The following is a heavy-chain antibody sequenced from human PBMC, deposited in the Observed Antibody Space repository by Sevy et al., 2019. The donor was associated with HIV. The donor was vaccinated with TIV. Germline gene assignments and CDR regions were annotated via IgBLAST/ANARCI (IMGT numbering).Heavy chain of an antibody. CDR1: GFTVSSNY. Sequence: GGSLRLSCAASGFTVSSNYMSWVRQAPGKGLEWVSVIYSGGSTYYSDSVKGRFTISRDNSKNTLYLQMNSLRAEDTAVYYWARDFREYSSGSFYFDYWGQGTLVTVSS. CDR2: IYSGGST. J-gene: IGHJ4*02. D-gene: IGHD6-25*01. CDR3: ARDFREYSSGSFYFDY. V-gene: IGHV3-53*01.